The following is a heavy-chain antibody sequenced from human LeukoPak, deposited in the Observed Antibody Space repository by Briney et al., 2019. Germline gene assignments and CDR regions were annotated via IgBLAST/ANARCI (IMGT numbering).Heavy chain of an antibody. CDR1: GYTFTSYG. D-gene: IGHD3-22*01. J-gene: IGHJ3*02. V-gene: IGHV1-18*01. CDR3: ARDPAAYYYGSSAGYAFDI. CDR2: ISAYNGNT. Sequence: SSVKVSCKASGYTFTSYGISWVRQAPGQGLEWMGWISAYNGNTNYAQKLQGRVTMTTGTSTSTAYMELRSLRSDDTAVYYCARDPAAYYYGSSAGYAFDIWGQGTMVTVSS.